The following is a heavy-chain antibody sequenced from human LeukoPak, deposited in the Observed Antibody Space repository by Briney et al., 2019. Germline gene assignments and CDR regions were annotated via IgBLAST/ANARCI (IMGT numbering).Heavy chain of an antibody. D-gene: IGHD3-9*01. V-gene: IGHV1-24*01. Sequence: ASVKVSCKVSGYTLTELSMHWVRQAPGKGLEWMGGFDPEDGETIYEPTFKGRVTMTEDTSTNTAYMELTTLRSADPAMDYCATDAIKGYYDFLTGSPYYYYGMDVWGQGTTVTVSS. CDR3: ATDAIKGYYDFLTGSPYYYYGMDV. CDR2: FDPEDGET. J-gene: IGHJ6*02. CDR1: GYTLTELS.